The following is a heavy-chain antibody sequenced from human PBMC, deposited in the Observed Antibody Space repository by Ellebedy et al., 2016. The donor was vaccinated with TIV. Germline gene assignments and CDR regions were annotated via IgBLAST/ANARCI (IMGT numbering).Heavy chain of an antibody. J-gene: IGHJ2*01. D-gene: IGHD6-6*01. Sequence: PGGSLRLSCAASGFTFITYAMSWVRQAPGQGLEWVSAISGSADSTYYADSVKGRFTISRDNSKNTLYLQMNSLRAEDTAIYYCAKGGLAASLPNWYFDLWGRGTLVTVSS. V-gene: IGHV3-23*01. CDR2: ISGSADST. CDR1: GFTFITYA. CDR3: AKGGLAASLPNWYFDL.